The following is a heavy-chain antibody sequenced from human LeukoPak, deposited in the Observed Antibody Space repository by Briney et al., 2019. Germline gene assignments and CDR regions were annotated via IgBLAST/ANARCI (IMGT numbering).Heavy chain of an antibody. CDR2: IWYDGSNK. CDR1: GFTFSSYG. CDR3: AREYATTYYYDSSGYQDNWFDP. D-gene: IGHD3-22*01. Sequence: GRSLRLSRAASGFTFSSYGMHWVRQAPGKGLEWVAVIWYDGSNKYYADSVKGRFTISRDNSKNTLYLQMNSLRAEDTAVYYCAREYATTYYYDSSGYQDNWFDPWGQGTLVTVSS. V-gene: IGHV3-33*01. J-gene: IGHJ5*02.